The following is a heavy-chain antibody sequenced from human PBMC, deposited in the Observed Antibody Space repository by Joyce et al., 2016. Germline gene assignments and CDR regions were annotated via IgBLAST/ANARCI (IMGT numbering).Heavy chain of an antibody. J-gene: IGHJ4*02. CDR3: ARALGWDSNSCHDY. V-gene: IGHV3-30*03. Sequence: QVHLVESGDGVVQPGRSLRLSFAASGFTFSNYGMHWVRQEPGKGLKWGAVYSNDGSKKYYVDSVKGRYTISRDNPKNTLYLQMDGRRPEDAAVYYCARALGWDSNSCHDYWGKGTLVTVSS. CDR1: GFTFSNYG. D-gene: IGHD6-13*01. CDR2: YSNDGSKK.